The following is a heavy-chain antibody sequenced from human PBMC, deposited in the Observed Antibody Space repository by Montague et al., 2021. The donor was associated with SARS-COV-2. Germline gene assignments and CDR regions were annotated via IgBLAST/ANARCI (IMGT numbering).Heavy chain of an antibody. CDR2: ISGAGTTI. D-gene: IGHD2-8*02. J-gene: IGHJ4*02. CDR3: ARDLVVTDGISDY. Sequence: SLSASGFPFSYFEMSWVRQAPGKGLEWISYISGAGTTIYYADSVKGRFTISRDNAKNSLYLQMNSLRAEDTAVYYCARDLVVTDGISDYWGQGTLVTVSS. CDR1: GFPFSYFE. V-gene: IGHV3-48*03.